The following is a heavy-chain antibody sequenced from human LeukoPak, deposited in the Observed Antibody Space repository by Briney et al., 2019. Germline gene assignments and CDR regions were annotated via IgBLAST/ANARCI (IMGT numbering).Heavy chain of an antibody. Sequence: SETLSLTCTVSGGSISSGSYYWSWIRQPAGKGLEWIGRIYTSGSTNYNPSLKSRVIISVDTSKNQFSLKLNSVTAADTAVYYCARDYWSGYYDYWGQGTLVTVSS. D-gene: IGHD3-3*01. V-gene: IGHV4-61*02. CDR3: ARDYWSGYYDY. CDR1: GGSISSGSYY. J-gene: IGHJ4*02. CDR2: IYTSGST.